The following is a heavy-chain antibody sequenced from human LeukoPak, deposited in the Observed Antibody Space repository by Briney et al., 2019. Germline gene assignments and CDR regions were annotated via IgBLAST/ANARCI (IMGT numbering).Heavy chain of an antibody. D-gene: IGHD3-10*01. CDR1: GFTFSSYG. CDR3: ARGRITMVRGVTYFDY. V-gene: IGHV3-30*02. Sequence: GGSLRLSCAASGFTFSSYGMHWVRQAPGKGLEWVAFIRYDGSNKYYADSVKGRFTISRDNAKNSLYLQMNSLRAEDTAVYYCARGRITMVRGVTYFDYWGQGTLVTVSS. J-gene: IGHJ4*02. CDR2: IRYDGSNK.